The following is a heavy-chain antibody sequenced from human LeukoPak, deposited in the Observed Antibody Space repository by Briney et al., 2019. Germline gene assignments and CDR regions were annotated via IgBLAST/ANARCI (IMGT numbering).Heavy chain of an antibody. J-gene: IGHJ4*02. CDR2: IYYSGST. Sequence: SETLSLTCTVSGGSISSGDYYWSWIRQPPGKGLEWIGYIYYSGSTYYNPSLKSRVTISVDTSKNQFSLKLSSVTAADTAVYYCARWEDKYGSGSYYVWGQGTLVTVSS. CDR1: GGSISSGDYY. D-gene: IGHD3-10*01. V-gene: IGHV4-30-4*01. CDR3: ARWEDKYGSGSYYV.